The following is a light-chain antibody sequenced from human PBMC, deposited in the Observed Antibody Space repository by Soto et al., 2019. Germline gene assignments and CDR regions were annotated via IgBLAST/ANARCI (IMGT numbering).Light chain of an antibody. J-gene: IGKJ1*01. CDR1: QSVSSN. V-gene: IGKV3-15*01. CDR3: QQYDNWPWGT. Sequence: EIVMTQSPATLSVSPGERATLSCRASQSVSSNLAWYQQKPGQTPRLLIHGASTRATGIPARFSGSGSGTEFTLTISSLQSEDFAVYYCQQYDNWPWGTFGQETKVEIK. CDR2: GAS.